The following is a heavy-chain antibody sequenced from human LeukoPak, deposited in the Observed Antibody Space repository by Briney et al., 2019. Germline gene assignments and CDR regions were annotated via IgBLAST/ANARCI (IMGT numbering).Heavy chain of an antibody. CDR3: STGSGHAFDI. CDR1: GFTFSSYW. J-gene: IGHJ3*02. Sequence: AGGSLRLSCAASGFTFSSYWMHWVRQVPGKGLVWVSRINSDGSSTSYADSVKGRFTISRDNAKNTLYVQMHSMRAEDTAVYYCSTGSGHAFDIRGRGTKVTVSS. CDR2: INSDGSST. V-gene: IGHV3-74*01. D-gene: IGHD3-10*01.